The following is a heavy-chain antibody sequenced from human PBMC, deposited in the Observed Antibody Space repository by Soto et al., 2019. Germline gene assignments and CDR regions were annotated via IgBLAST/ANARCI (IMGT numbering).Heavy chain of an antibody. V-gene: IGHV1-3*01. D-gene: IGHD3-22*01. CDR1: GYTFTSYA. Sequence: GASVKVSCKAFGYTFTSYAIHWVRQAPGQRLEWMGWINAGNGNTKYSQKFQGRVTITRDTSASTAYMELTSLRSEDTAVYYCAKDLPTGGYDSSGNYGMDVWGQGTTVTVSS. CDR2: INAGNGNT. J-gene: IGHJ6*02. CDR3: AKDLPTGGYDSSGNYGMDV.